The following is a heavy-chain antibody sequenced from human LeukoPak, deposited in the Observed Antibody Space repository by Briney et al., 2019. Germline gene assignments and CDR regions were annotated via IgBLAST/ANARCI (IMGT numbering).Heavy chain of an antibody. V-gene: IGHV3-30*02. Sequence: TGGSLRLSCAASGFTFSSYGMHWVRQAPGKVLEWVAYIQYDGSNEQYAHSVKGRFRISRDSSKNILYLQMNSLRAEDTAVYYCAKDRCSNGIGCYYYYMDVWGKGTTVTISS. CDR3: AKDRCSNGIGCYYYYMDV. J-gene: IGHJ6*03. CDR2: IQYDGSNE. CDR1: GFTFSSYG. D-gene: IGHD2-8*01.